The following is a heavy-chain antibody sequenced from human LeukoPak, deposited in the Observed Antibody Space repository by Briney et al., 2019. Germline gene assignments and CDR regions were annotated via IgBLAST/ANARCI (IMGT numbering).Heavy chain of an antibody. D-gene: IGHD2-2*01. CDR2: IYYSGST. CDR3: ASLLFSSFAFDI. V-gene: IGHV4-59*01. CDR1: AGSITSYY. Sequence: SETLSLTCTVAAGSITSYYCSWIRQPPGKGLEWIGYIYYSGSTNYNPSLKSQVTISVDTSKNQFSLKLSSVTAAATAVYYCASLLFSSFAFDIWGQRTMVTVSS. J-gene: IGHJ3*02.